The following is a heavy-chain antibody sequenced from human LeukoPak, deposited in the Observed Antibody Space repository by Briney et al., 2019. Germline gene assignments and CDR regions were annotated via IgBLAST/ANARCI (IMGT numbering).Heavy chain of an antibody. D-gene: IGHD4-17*01. CDR3: ARLTATVSIHAYFDS. CDR1: GGSISSYY. CDR2: IDHSGST. J-gene: IGHJ4*02. V-gene: IGHV4-59*01. Sequence: SETLSLTCTVSGGSISSYYWTWIRQPPGKGLEWMGYIDHSGSTNYNPSLKSRVSISSDTSKNQFSLELSSVTAADTAVYYCARLTATVSIHAYFDSWGQGTLVTVSS.